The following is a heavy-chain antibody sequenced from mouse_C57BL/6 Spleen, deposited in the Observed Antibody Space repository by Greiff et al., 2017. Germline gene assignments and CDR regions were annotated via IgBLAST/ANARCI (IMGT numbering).Heavy chain of an antibody. CDR2: INPNNGGT. CDR3: ARRGGTDWYVDV. Sequence: EVQLQQSGPELVKPGASVKIPCKASGYTFTDYNMDWVKQSHGKSLEWIGDINPNNGGTIYNQKFKGKATLTVDKSSSTAYMELRSLTSEDTAVYYCARRGGTDWYVDVWGTGTTVTVSS. V-gene: IGHV1-18*01. CDR1: GYTFTDYN. J-gene: IGHJ1*03. D-gene: IGHD4-1*01.